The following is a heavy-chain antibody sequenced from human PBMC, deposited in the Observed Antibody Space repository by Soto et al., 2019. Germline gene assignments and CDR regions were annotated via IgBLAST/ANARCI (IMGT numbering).Heavy chain of an antibody. CDR1: GYIFTSYG. V-gene: IGHV1-18*01. D-gene: IGHD3-3*01. CDR2: ISVNNGNT. Sequence: QVQLVQSGAEVKKPGASVKVSCKASGYIFTSYGISWVRQAPGQGLEWMGWISVNNGNTHYAQKFQGRVTVTTDTSTSTAYMELRSLRSDDTAVYYCARGVDLWSGYSSDGGEWFDSWGQGTLVTVSS. CDR3: ARGVDLWSGYSSDGGEWFDS. J-gene: IGHJ5*01.